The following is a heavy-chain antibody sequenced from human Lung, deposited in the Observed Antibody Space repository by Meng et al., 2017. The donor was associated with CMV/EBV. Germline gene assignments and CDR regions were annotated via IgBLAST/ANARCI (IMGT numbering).Heavy chain of an antibody. J-gene: IGHJ4*02. CDR1: GDIVSSNSAA. Sequence: QVQLQQAGPGLVKPSPTLSLTCAISGDIVSSNSAAWHWSRQSPSRGLEWLGRTYYRSKWYHEYAVSVKSRITISPDTPKNQFSLQLNSMTPEDTAVYYCARGINGGCGDWGQGTLVTVSS. CDR3: ARGINGGCGD. D-gene: IGHD4-23*01. V-gene: IGHV6-1*01. CDR2: TYYRSKWYH.